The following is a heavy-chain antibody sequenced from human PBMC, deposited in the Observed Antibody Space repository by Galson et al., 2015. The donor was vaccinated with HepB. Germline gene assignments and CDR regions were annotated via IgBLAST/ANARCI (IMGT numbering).Heavy chain of an antibody. V-gene: IGHV1-18*01. CDR3: ARDGPQDYYDRSGYYYFDY. CDR2: VSAYTRNT. CDR1: GYTFTTYG. J-gene: IGHJ4*02. Sequence: SVKVSCKASGYTFTTYGISWVRQAPGQGLEWMGWVSAYTRNTTNAQKFQGKATMTTDTATSTAYMELRSLRSDDTAVYYCARDGPQDYYDRSGYYYFDYWGQGTPVTGSS. D-gene: IGHD3-22*01.